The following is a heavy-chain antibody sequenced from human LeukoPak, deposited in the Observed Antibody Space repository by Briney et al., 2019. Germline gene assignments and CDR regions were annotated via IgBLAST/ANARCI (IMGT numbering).Heavy chain of an antibody. Sequence: GGSLSRSCAASGFTFSSYGMHWVRQAPGKGLGWVAFIRYDGSNKYYADSVKVRFTISRYTTKNTLYLQMNSRRAEDTAGYYCAKDRPVVLGVISDDAFDIGSQGTMVTVSA. CDR1: GFTFSSYG. V-gene: IGHV3-30*02. D-gene: IGHD3-10*01. CDR2: IRYDGSNK. J-gene: IGHJ3*02. CDR3: AKDRPVVLGVISDDAFDI.